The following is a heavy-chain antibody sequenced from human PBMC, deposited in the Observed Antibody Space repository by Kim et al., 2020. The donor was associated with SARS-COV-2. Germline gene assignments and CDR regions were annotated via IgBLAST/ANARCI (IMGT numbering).Heavy chain of an antibody. J-gene: IGHJ4*02. CDR3: ARDRLGYCSGGSCYGFDY. D-gene: IGHD2-15*01. Sequence: SVKVSCKASGGTFSSYAISWVRQAPGQGLEWMGGIIPIFGTANYAQKFQGRVTITAYESTSTAYMELSSLRSEDTAVYYCARDRLGYCSGGSCYGFDYWGQGTLVTVSS. V-gene: IGHV1-69*13. CDR2: IIPIFGTA. CDR1: GGTFSSYA.